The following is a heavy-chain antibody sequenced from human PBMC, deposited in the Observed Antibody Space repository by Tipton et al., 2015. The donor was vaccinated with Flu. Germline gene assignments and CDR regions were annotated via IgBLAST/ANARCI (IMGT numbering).Heavy chain of an antibody. CDR1: GYSISSRYY. J-gene: IGHJ4*02. CDR2: VYHGGTT. Sequence: TLSLTCTVSGYSISSRYYWSWIRQPPGKGLEWIGCVYHGGTTYYNPSLKSRVAISLDTFKNQFSLKLTSVTAADTALYYCATTTYYYGSGSHDYWGQGTLVTVSS. CDR3: ATTTYYYGSGSHDY. D-gene: IGHD3-10*01. V-gene: IGHV4-38-2*02.